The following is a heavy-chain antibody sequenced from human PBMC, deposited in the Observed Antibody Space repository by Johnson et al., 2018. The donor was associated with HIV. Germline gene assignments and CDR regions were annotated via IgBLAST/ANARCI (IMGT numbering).Heavy chain of an antibody. J-gene: IGHJ3*02. CDR3: ARVGAIAAGGAFDI. CDR2: IRYDGSDK. D-gene: IGHD6-13*01. CDR1: GFTFSTFG. V-gene: IGHV3-30*02. Sequence: QVQLVESGGGVVQPGGSLRLSCSASGFTFSTFGMHWVRQAPGKGLEWVAFIRYDGSDKYYGDSVKGRFTISRDNSKNTLYLQMNSLRAEDTALYYCARVGAIAAGGAFDIWGQGTMVTVSS.